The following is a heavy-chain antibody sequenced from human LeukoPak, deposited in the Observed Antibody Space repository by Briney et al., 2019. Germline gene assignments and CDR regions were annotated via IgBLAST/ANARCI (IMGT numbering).Heavy chain of an antibody. D-gene: IGHD6-13*01. V-gene: IGHV1-8*01. Sequence: ASVKVSCKASGYTFTSYDINWVRQATGQGLEWMGWMNPKSGNTGYAQKFQGRVTMTRSTSISTAYMELSSLRTDDTAVYYCARCFSWYGRAHWFDPWGQGTLVTVSS. J-gene: IGHJ5*02. CDR1: GYTFTSYD. CDR3: ARCFSWYGRAHWFDP. CDR2: MNPKSGNT.